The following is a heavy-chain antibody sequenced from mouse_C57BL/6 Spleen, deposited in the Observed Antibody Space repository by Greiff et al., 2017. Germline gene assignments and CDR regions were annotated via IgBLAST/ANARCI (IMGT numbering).Heavy chain of an antibody. D-gene: IGHD2-4*01. CDR3: ARGGVYDYDDFAY. Sequence: EVKVVESEGGLVQPGSSMKLSCTASGFTFSDYYMAWVRQVPEKGLEWVANINYDGSSTYYLDSLKSRFIISRDNAKNILYLHMSSLKSEDTATYYCARGGVYDYDDFAYWGQGTLVTVSA. V-gene: IGHV5-16*01. J-gene: IGHJ3*01. CDR2: INYDGSST. CDR1: GFTFSDYY.